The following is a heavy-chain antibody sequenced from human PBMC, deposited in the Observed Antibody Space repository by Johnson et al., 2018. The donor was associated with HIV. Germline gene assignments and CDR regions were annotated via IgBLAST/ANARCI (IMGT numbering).Heavy chain of an antibody. CDR1: GFTFSSYA. Sequence: QEQLVESGGGLVKPGGSLRLSCVASGFTFSSYAMHWVRQAPGKGLAWVAVIYSGGSTYYADSVKGRFTISRDNSKNTLYLQMNSLRAEDTAVYYCARIPGSGWDHDAFDIWGQGTMVTVSS. CDR2: IYSGGST. D-gene: IGHD6-19*01. J-gene: IGHJ3*02. V-gene: IGHV3-NL1*01. CDR3: ARIPGSGWDHDAFDI.